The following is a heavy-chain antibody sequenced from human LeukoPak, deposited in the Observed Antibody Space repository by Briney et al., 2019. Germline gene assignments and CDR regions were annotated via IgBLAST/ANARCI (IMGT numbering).Heavy chain of an antibody. V-gene: IGHV3-23*01. Sequence: GGSLRLSCVVSGITLSNYGMSWVRQAPGKGLEWVSGISESGGGTNYADSVKGRFNISRDNAKNTVYLQMNSLRAEDTAVYYCAKDRTTVTTGWFDPWGQRTLVTVSS. CDR2: ISESGGGT. J-gene: IGHJ5*02. D-gene: IGHD4-17*01. CDR3: AKDRTTVTTGWFDP. CDR1: GITLSNYG.